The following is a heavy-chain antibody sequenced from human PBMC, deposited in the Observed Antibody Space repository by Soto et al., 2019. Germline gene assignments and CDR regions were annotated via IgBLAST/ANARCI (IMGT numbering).Heavy chain of an antibody. CDR2: INPNSGGT. V-gene: IGHV1-2*04. CDR3: ATDGPSNSGNLYAFDI. J-gene: IGHJ3*02. Sequence: ASVKVSCKASGYTFTGYYMHWVRQAPGQGLEWMGWINPNSGGTNYAQKFQGWVTMTRDTSISTAYMELSRLRSDDTAVYFCATDGPSNSGNLYAFDIWGQGTMVTVSS. D-gene: IGHD5-12*01. CDR1: GYTFTGYY.